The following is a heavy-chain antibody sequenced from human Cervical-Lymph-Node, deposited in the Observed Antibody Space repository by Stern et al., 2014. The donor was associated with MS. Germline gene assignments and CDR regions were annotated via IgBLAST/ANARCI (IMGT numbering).Heavy chain of an antibody. CDR1: GYTFTIYY. Sequence: QMQMVQSGAEVKKPGASVKVSCKASGYTFTIYYMHWVRQAPGQGLEWMGIINPSGGSTSYAQKFQGRVTMTRNTSTSTVYMELSSLRSDDTAVYYCARDFAAAAFDYWGQGTLVTVYS. CDR2: INPSGGST. D-gene: IGHD6-13*01. CDR3: ARDFAAAAFDY. J-gene: IGHJ4*02. V-gene: IGHV1-46*01.